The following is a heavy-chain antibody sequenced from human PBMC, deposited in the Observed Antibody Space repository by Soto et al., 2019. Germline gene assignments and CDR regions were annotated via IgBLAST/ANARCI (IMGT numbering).Heavy chain of an antibody. CDR2: MNSYNGDG. CDR3: ARCGAYQRTGTSDF. V-gene: IGHV1-8*01. D-gene: IGHD4-17*01. Sequence: QVQLVQSGAEVKKPGASVKVSCRTSGYKFADYNMNWVRQATGRGLEWLGYMNSYNGDGGYAQKFQGRLTLTNNTSISTDYMELTNLRDDDTAVYYCARCGAYQRTGTSDFWGQGTPVAFSS. J-gene: IGHJ4*02. CDR1: GYKFADYN.